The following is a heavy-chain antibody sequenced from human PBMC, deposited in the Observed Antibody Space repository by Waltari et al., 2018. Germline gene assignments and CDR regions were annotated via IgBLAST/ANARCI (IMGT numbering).Heavy chain of an antibody. V-gene: IGHV3-9*01. J-gene: IGHJ4*02. CDR3: AKGHSGSYGLKD. Sequence: EVQLVESGGGLVQPGRSLRLSCAVSGFNFDDYAMHWVRQAPGKGRDVVAGISWNSDNIGYADSVKGRFTISRDNAKNSLYLQMNSLRPEDTALYYCAKGHSGSYGLKDWGQGTLVTVSS. CDR2: ISWNSDNI. CDR1: GFNFDDYA. D-gene: IGHD1-26*01.